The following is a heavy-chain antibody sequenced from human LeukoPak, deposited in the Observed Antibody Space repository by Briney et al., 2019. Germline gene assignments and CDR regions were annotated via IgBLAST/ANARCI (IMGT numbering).Heavy chain of an antibody. CDR3: AKAAFGNHYFDY. J-gene: IGHJ4*02. CDR1: AFTFSSYA. D-gene: IGHD3-10*01. V-gene: IGHV3-23*01. CDR2: ISGRGVST. Sequence: PGGSLRLSCAVSAFTFSSYAMSWVRQAPGKGLEWVSAISGRGVSTYYADTVKGRFTISRDNSKNTLYLQMNSLRAEGTAVYYCAKAAFGNHYFDYWGQGTLVTVSS.